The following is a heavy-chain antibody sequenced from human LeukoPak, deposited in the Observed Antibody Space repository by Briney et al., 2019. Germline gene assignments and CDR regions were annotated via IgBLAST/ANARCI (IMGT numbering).Heavy chain of an antibody. D-gene: IGHD6-6*01. J-gene: IGHJ4*02. V-gene: IGHV4-39*07. Sequence: SETLSLTCTVSGGSISSSSYYWGWIRQPPGKGLEWIGSIYYSGSTYYNPSLKSRVTISVDTSKNQFSLKLSSVTAADTAVYYCARDLGIAARPFDYWGQGTLVTVSS. CDR1: GGSISSSSYY. CDR2: IYYSGST. CDR3: ARDLGIAARPFDY.